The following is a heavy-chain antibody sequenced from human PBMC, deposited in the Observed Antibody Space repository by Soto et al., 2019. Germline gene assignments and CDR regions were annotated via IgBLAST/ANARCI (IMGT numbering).Heavy chain of an antibody. D-gene: IGHD6-6*01. CDR2: IYYSGST. V-gene: IGHV4-31*03. CDR3: ARGGSSSTGRYYYYGMDV. CDR1: GGSISSGGYY. J-gene: IGHJ6*02. Sequence: PSETLSLTCTVSGGSISSGGYYWSWIRQHPGKGLEWIGYIYYSGSTYYNPSLKSRVTISVDTSKNQFSLKLSSVTAADTAVYYCARGGSSSTGRYYYYGMDVWGQGTTVTVSS.